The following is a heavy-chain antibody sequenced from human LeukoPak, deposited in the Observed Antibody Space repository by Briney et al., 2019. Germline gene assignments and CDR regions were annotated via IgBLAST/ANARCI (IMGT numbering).Heavy chain of an antibody. J-gene: IGHJ3*02. CDR1: GGSISSYY. CDR2: LSKSGNT. D-gene: IGHD3-9*01. V-gene: IGHV4-59*01. CDR3: ARSRYVNSFYAFDI. Sequence: PSETLSLTCTVSGGSISSYYWSWIRLPPGKGLEWIGYLSKSGNTNYSPSLKSRVTIFGDTSKNQFFLKLSSVTAADTAVYYCARSRYVNSFYAFDIWGQGTLVTVSS.